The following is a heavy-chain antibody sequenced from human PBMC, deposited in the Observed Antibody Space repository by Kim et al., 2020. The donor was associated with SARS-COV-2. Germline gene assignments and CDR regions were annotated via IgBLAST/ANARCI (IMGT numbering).Heavy chain of an antibody. CDR2: IIPIFGTA. V-gene: IGHV1-69*13. J-gene: IGHJ6*02. CDR3: ARAYDFWSGYLAGYYYGMDV. CDR1: GGTFSSYA. Sequence: SVKVSCKASGGTFSSYAISWVRQAPGQGLEWMGGIIPIFGTANYAQKFQGRVTITADESTSTAYMELSSLRSEDTAVYYCARAYDFWSGYLAGYYYGMDVWGQGTTVTVSS. D-gene: IGHD3-3*01.